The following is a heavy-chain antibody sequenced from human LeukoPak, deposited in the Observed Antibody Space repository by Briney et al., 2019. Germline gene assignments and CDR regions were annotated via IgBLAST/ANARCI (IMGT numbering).Heavy chain of an antibody. V-gene: IGHV5-51*01. CDR1: GDGFDNYS. J-gene: IGHJ5*02. CDR3: ERRAHVAQLGVGWFDP. CDR2: FHPSSSAT. D-gene: IGHD3-10*01. Sequence: GESLKISCRVSGDGFDNYSIGWVRNMSGEGLQWVGIFHPSSSATPYSPSFQGRVSISTDKAITSAYLQWNSLRTADTAIYFCERRAHVAQLGVGWFDPWGQGTLVTVSS.